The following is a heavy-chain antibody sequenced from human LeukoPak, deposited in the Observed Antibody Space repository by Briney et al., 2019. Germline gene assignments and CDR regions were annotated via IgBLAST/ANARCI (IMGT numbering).Heavy chain of an antibody. CDR1: GFTFSSYS. CDR3: AKDVEGYCSGGSCYSSGY. Sequence: GGSLRLSCAASGFTFSSYSMTWVRQAPGKGLEWVSAISGSGGSTYYADSVKGRFTISRDNSKNTLYLQMNSLRAEDTAVYYCAKDVEGYCSGGSCYSSGYWGQGTLVTVSS. V-gene: IGHV3-23*01. J-gene: IGHJ4*02. D-gene: IGHD2-15*01. CDR2: ISGSGGST.